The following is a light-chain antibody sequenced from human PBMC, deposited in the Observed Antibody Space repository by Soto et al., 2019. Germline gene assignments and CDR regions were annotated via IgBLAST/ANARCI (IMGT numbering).Light chain of an antibody. CDR2: DAS. V-gene: IGKV3-15*01. J-gene: IGKJ1*01. Sequence: EIVLTQSPAILSVSPGERATLSCRASQSVSSNLVWYQQKPGQAPRLLIYDASSRATGIPARFSGGGSGTEFTLTISSLQSEDIAIYYCQQYNNWPPWTFGQGTKVDIK. CDR1: QSVSSN. CDR3: QQYNNWPPWT.